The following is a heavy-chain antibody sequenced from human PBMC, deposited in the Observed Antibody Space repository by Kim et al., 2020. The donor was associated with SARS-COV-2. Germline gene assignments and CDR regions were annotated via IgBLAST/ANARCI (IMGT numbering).Heavy chain of an antibody. D-gene: IGHD3-22*01. Sequence: ASVKVSCKASGYTFTDYFIHWMRQAPGQGLECLGWINPNSGDTNYAQNFQGRVTMTRDTSITAAYMELSSLKSDDTAVYYCARVGPMILPTPFDYWGQGSLVTVSS. J-gene: IGHJ4*02. CDR2: INPNSGDT. CDR3: ARVGPMILPTPFDY. V-gene: IGHV1-2*02. CDR1: GYTFTDYF.